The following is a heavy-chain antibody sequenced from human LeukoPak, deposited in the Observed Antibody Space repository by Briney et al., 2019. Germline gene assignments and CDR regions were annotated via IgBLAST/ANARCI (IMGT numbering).Heavy chain of an antibody. CDR2: ISGSGGST. Sequence: PGGSLRLSCAASGFSVRSYCMTWVRQAPGKGLEWVSAISGSGGSTYYADSVKGRFTISRDNSKNTLYLQMNSLRADDTAVYFCAKDLGSQIWGQGTVVTVSS. J-gene: IGHJ3*02. D-gene: IGHD3-10*01. V-gene: IGHV3-23*01. CDR3: AKDLGSQI. CDR1: GFSVRSYC.